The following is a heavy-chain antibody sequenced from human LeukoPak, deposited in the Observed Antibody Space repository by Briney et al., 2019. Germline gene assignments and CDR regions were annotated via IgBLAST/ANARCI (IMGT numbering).Heavy chain of an antibody. Sequence: PSETLSLTCAVYGGSFSDYYWGWIRQPPGKGLEWIGSIYYSGSTYYNPSLKSRVTISVDTSKNQFSLKLSSVTAADTAVYYCARHLPPYYGDSPEYFDYWGQGTLVTVSS. CDR3: ARHLPPYYGDSPEYFDY. V-gene: IGHV4-39*01. J-gene: IGHJ4*02. D-gene: IGHD4-17*01. CDR2: IYYSGST. CDR1: GGSFSDYY.